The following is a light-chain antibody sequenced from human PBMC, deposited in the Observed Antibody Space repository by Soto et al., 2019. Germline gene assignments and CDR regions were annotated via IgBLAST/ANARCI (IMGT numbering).Light chain of an antibody. V-gene: IGLV7-46*01. CDR3: LLYYSGARV. Sequence: QAVVTKEPSLTVYPGRTVTLTCGSSTGAVTGVHYPYWFKQKPGQDPRPGIYDTSNKHSWTPARFSGSLLGGKDALTPSGAQPEDAAEYYCLLYYSGARVFGGGTK. CDR2: DTS. CDR1: TGAVTGVHY. J-gene: IGLJ3*02.